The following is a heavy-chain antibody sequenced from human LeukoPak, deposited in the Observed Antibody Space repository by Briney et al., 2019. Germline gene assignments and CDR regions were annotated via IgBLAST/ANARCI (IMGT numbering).Heavy chain of an antibody. CDR3: ARDLSWAFDY. V-gene: IGHV3-48*03. Sequence: GGSLRLSCAASRFTFSSYEMNWVRQAPGKGLEWLSNIRSATNEMYYADSVKGRFTVSRDNAKNLLYLQMNGLSADDTAVYFCARDLSWAFDYWGRGTLVTVSS. D-gene: IGHD3-16*01. CDR2: IRSATNEM. CDR1: RFTFSSYE. J-gene: IGHJ4*02.